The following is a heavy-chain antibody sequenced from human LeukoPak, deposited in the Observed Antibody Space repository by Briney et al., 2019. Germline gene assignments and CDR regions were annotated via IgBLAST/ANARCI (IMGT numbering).Heavy chain of an antibody. CDR2: IKQDGSEK. CDR1: GFTFSSYW. J-gene: IGHJ4*02. D-gene: IGHD1-26*01. CDR3: ASGGIYYGAAFDF. Sequence: GGSLRLSCAASGFTFSSYWMSSVRQAPGKGLEWVANIKQDGSEKYYVDSVKGRVTISRDNAKNSLYLQMNSLRAEDTALYYCASGGIYYGAAFDFWGQGTLVTVSS. V-gene: IGHV3-7*03.